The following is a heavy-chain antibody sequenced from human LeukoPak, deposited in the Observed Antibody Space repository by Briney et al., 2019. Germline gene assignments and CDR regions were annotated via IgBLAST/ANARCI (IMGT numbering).Heavy chain of an antibody. CDR2: IKQDGSQK. Sequence: GGSLRLSCAASGFTFNNYCTSWVRQAPGKGLQLVANIKQDGSQKFYVDSVKGRFTISRDKTKNSLYLQMNSLRAEDTAMYYCARGDFSDYGDYVDAFDVWGQGTMVTVSS. D-gene: IGHD4-17*01. V-gene: IGHV3-7*01. J-gene: IGHJ3*01. CDR1: GFTFNNYC. CDR3: ARGDFSDYGDYVDAFDV.